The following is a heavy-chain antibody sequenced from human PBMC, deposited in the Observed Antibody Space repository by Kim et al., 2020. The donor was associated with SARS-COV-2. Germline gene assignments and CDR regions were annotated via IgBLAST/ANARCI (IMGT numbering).Heavy chain of an antibody. V-gene: IGHV1-69*13. Sequence: SVKVSCKASGGTFSSYAISWVRQAPGQGLEWMGGIIPIFGTANYAQKFQGRVTITADESTSTAYMELSSLRSEDTAVYYCARPYSSTDYYYGMDVWGQGTTVTVSS. J-gene: IGHJ6*02. D-gene: IGHD6-13*01. CDR1: GGTFSSYA. CDR2: IIPIFGTA. CDR3: ARPYSSTDYYYGMDV.